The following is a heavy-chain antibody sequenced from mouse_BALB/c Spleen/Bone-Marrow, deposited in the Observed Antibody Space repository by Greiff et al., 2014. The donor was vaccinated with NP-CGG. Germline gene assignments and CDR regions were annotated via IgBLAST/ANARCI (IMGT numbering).Heavy chain of an antibody. CDR2: INPNYNTT. D-gene: IGHD2-14*01. CDR3: ARKVRRYFDV. V-gene: IGHV1-18*01. J-gene: IGHJ1*01. CDR1: GYTFTDYN. Sequence: EVQLQQSGAELVKPGASVKISCKASGYTFTDYNMDWVEQSHGKSLEWIGDINPNYNTTNYNQRFKGKATLTVGKSSNTAYMELRSLTSKATAVYYCARKVRRYFDVWGAGTTVTVSS.